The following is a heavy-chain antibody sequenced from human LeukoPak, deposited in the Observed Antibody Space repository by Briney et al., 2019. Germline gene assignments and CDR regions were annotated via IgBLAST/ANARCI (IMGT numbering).Heavy chain of an antibody. D-gene: IGHD3-10*01. CDR1: GFTFSNFY. Sequence: QPGGSLRLSCAAFGFTFSNFYMNWVRQAPGKGLEWVANIKQDGSEKYYVDSVKGRFTISRDNAKNSLYLQMNSLSAADTAVYYCVRERQYGSGSFHTFDYWGQGALVTVSS. CDR2: IKQDGSEK. V-gene: IGHV3-7*04. CDR3: VRERQYGSGSFHTFDY. J-gene: IGHJ4*02.